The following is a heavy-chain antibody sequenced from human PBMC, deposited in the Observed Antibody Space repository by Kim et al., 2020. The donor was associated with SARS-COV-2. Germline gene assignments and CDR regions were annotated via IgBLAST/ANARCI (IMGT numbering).Heavy chain of an antibody. CDR2: IYYSGST. V-gene: IGHV4-59*01. CDR3: ARDGGYNYDY. Sequence: SETLSLTCTVSGGSIRSYYWSWIRQPPGKGLEWIGYIYYSGSTNYNPSLKSRVTISVDTSKNQFSLKLNSVTAADTAVYYCARDGGYNYDYWGQGTLVTVSS. CDR1: GGSIRSYY. J-gene: IGHJ4*02. D-gene: IGHD5-12*01.